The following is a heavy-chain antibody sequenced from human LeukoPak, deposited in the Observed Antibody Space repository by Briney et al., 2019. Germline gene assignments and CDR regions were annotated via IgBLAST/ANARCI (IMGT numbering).Heavy chain of an antibody. CDR2: ISSSSSTI. CDR1: GFTFSSYN. D-gene: IGHD2-21*02. Sequence: GGSLRLSCAASGFTFSSYNMNWVRQAPGKGLEWVSYISSSSSTIYYADSVKGRFTISRDNAKKSLYLQMNSLRAEDTAVYYCARDIVAYCGGDCYSAFDIWGQGTMVTVSS. V-gene: IGHV3-48*04. CDR3: ARDIVAYCGGDCYSAFDI. J-gene: IGHJ3*02.